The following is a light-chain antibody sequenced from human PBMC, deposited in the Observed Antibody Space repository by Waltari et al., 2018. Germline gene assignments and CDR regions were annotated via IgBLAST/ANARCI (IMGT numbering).Light chain of an antibody. CDR1: QSISNNY. J-gene: IGKJ2*03. Sequence: EVVLTQSPDTPSLSPGESAPPFSRASQSISNNYLAWYQQKPGQAPRLLIYGASSRATGIPDKFSASGSGTDFTLTISRLEPEDFAVYYCQQYGNSPAYGFGQGTKLEV. CDR2: GAS. CDR3: QQYGNSPAYG. V-gene: IGKV3-20*01.